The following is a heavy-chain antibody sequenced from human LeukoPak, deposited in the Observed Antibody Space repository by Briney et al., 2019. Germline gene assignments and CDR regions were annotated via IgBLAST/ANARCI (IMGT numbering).Heavy chain of an antibody. CDR1: SGSLSTFY. J-gene: IGHJ4*02. V-gene: IGHV4-4*07. D-gene: IGHD2-15*01. Sequence: KPSETLSLTCTVSSGSLSTFYWSWIRQPAGKGLEWIGRIYTSGSTNYNPSLKSRVAMSVDTSKNHFSLKLSSVTAADTALYYCARTYCSGGRCYPGYFDYWGQGTLVTVSS. CDR2: IYTSGST. CDR3: ARTYCSGGRCYPGYFDY.